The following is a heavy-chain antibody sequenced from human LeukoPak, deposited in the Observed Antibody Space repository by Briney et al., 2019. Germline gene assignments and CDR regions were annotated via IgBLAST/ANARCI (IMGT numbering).Heavy chain of an antibody. CDR2: IWYDGSNK. CDR1: GFTFSSYS. D-gene: IGHD3-22*01. V-gene: IGHV3-33*01. J-gene: IGHJ4*02. Sequence: PGGSLRLSCAASGFTFSSYSMHWVRQAPGKGLEWVAVIWYDGSNKYYADSVKGRFTISKDNSKNTLYLQMNSLRAEDTAVYYCARDNRVYYDSSGYYYWGQGTLVTVSS. CDR3: ARDNRVYYDSSGYYY.